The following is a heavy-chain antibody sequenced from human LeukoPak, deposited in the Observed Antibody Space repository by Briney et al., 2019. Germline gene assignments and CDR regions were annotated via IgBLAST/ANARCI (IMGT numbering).Heavy chain of an antibody. CDR2: ISSSSSYI. J-gene: IGHJ5*02. CDR1: GFTFSSYS. D-gene: IGHD3-3*01. Sequence: PGGSLRLSCAASGFTFSSYSMNWVRQAPGKGLEWVSSISSSSSYIYYADSVKGRFTISRDNAKNSLYLQMNSLRAEDTAMYYCAKSYYDFWSGYNNWFDPWGQGTLVTVSS. V-gene: IGHV3-21*01. CDR3: AKSYYDFWSGYNNWFDP.